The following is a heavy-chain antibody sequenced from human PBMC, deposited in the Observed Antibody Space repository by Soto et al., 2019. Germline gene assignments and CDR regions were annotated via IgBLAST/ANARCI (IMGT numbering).Heavy chain of an antibody. J-gene: IGHJ6*02. D-gene: IGHD3-22*01. V-gene: IGHV3-74*01. CDR1: GFTFSSYW. CDR3: ARDRVTMIVVNGMDV. Sequence: EVQLVESGGGLVQPGGSLRLSCAASGFTFSSYWMHCVRQAPGKGLVWVSRINSDGSSTSYADSVKGRFTISRDNAKNTLYLQMNNLRAEDTAMYYCARDRVTMIVVNGMDVCGQGTTVTVSS. CDR2: INSDGSST.